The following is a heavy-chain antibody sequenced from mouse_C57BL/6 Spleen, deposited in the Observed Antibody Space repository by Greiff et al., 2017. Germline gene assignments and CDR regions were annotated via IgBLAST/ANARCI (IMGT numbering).Heavy chain of an antibody. D-gene: IGHD2-1*01. V-gene: IGHV1-55*01. CDR3: ARGNYGALDY. CDR2: IYPGSGST. J-gene: IGHJ4*01. Sequence: QVQLQQPGAELVKPGASVKMSCKASGYTFTSYCITWVKQRPGQGLEWIGDIYPGSGSTNYNEKFKSKDTLTVDKSSSTAYMQLSSLTSEDSAAYYCARGNYGALDYWGQGTSLTVSS. CDR1: GYTFTSYC.